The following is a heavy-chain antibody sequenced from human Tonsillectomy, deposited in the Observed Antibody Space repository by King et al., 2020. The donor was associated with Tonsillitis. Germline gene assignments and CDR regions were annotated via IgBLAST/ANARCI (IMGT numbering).Heavy chain of an antibody. D-gene: IGHD3-16*01. V-gene: IGHV3-15*01. Sequence: VQLVESGGGLVKPGGSLRLSCAVSGFTFTNAWMNWVRQAPGKGLEWVGRITSKSDGGTVDYAAPVKGRFTISRDDSKDTLYLQMNSLKTEDTAVYYCTTDGGVAKPPRYWGQGTLVTASS. CDR3: TTDGGVAKPPRY. CDR2: ITSKSDGGTV. CDR1: GFTFTNAW. J-gene: IGHJ4*02.